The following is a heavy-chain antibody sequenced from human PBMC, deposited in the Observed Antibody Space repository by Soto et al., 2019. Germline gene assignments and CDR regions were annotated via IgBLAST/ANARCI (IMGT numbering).Heavy chain of an antibody. V-gene: IGHV3-33*01. CDR3: ARDSDYYDSSENAFDI. Sequence: GGSLRLSCAASGFTFSSYGMHWVRQAPGKGLEWVAVIWYDGSNKYYADSVKGRFTISRDNSKSTLYLQMNSLRAEDTAVYYCARDSDYYDSSENAFDIWGQGTMVTVSS. CDR2: IWYDGSNK. D-gene: IGHD3-22*01. CDR1: GFTFSSYG. J-gene: IGHJ3*02.